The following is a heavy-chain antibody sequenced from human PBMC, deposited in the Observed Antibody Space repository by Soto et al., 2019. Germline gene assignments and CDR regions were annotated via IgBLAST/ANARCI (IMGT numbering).Heavy chain of an antibody. Sequence: PGGSLRLSCAASGFTVSSNYMSWVRQAPGKGLEWVSTIYSNGNTYYADSVKGRFTISRDNSKNTLYLQMNSLRAEDTAVYYCAKGRPGAFDIWGQGTMVTVSS. CDR2: IYSNGNT. J-gene: IGHJ3*02. V-gene: IGHV3-53*01. CDR1: GFTVSSNY. CDR3: AKGRPGAFDI.